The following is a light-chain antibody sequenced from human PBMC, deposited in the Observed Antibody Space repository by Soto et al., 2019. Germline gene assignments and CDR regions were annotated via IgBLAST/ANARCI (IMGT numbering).Light chain of an antibody. CDR1: QSVSTN. Sequence: EIVMTQSPAPLSVSPGERATLSCRASQSVSTNLAWYQQKPGQAPRLLIYGASTRATGIPVRFSGSGSGTEFTLTISSLQSEDFAVYYCQQYNNWPLTFGQGTKVEIK. CDR2: GAS. V-gene: IGKV3-15*01. J-gene: IGKJ1*01. CDR3: QQYNNWPLT.